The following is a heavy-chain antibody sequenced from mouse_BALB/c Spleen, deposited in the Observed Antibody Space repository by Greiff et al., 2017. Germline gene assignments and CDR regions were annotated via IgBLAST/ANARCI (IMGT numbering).Heavy chain of an antibody. Sequence: DVMLVESGGGLVKPGGSLKLSCAASGFTFSDYYMYWVRQTPEKRLEWVATISDGGSYTYYPDSVKGRFTVSRDNPKNTLFLQMTSLRSEDTAMYYCARSGLLRFDYWGQGTTLTVSS. J-gene: IGHJ2*01. CDR3: ARSGLLRFDY. CDR2: ISDGGSYT. CDR1: GFTFSDYY. D-gene: IGHD1-1*01. V-gene: IGHV5-4*02.